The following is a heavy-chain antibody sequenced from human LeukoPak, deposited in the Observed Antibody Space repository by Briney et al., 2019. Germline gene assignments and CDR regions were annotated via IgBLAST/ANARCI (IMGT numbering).Heavy chain of an antibody. Sequence: GGSLRLSCAASEFTFSDYYLSWIRQAPGKGLEWVSSISNSGTTIYYADPVKGRFSISRDNAKNSLYLQMNSLRAEDTAVYYCATYSSLNRREFQYWGQGTLLTVSS. CDR3: ATYSSLNRREFQY. D-gene: IGHD3-22*01. J-gene: IGHJ1*01. V-gene: IGHV3-11*04. CDR1: EFTFSDYY. CDR2: ISNSGTTI.